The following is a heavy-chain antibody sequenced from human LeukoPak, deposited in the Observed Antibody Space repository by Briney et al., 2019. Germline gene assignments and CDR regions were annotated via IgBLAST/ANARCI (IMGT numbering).Heavy chain of an antibody. J-gene: IGHJ4*02. CDR3: ATISSGPAYYFDY. V-gene: IGHV1-24*01. Sequence: ASVKVSCKVSGYTLTELSMHWVRQAPGKGLEWMGGFDPEDGETIYAQKFQGRVTMTEDTFTDTAYMELSSLRSEDTAVYYCATISSGPAYYFDYWGQGTLVTVSS. CDR2: FDPEDGET. CDR1: GYTLTELS. D-gene: IGHD6-19*01.